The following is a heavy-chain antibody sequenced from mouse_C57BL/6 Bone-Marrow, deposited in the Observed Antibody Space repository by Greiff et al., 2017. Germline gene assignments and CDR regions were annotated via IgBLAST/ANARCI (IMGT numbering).Heavy chain of an antibody. CDR1: GFSFNTYA. CDR3: VRPVPDVDYAMDY. Sequence: EVMLVESGGGLVQPKGSLKLSCAASGFSFNTYAMNWVRQAPGKGLEWVARIRSKSNNYATYYADSVKDRFTISRDDSESMLYLQMNNLKTEDTAMYYCVRPVPDVDYAMDYWGQGTSVTVSS. V-gene: IGHV10-1*01. CDR2: IRSKSNNYAT. J-gene: IGHJ4*01.